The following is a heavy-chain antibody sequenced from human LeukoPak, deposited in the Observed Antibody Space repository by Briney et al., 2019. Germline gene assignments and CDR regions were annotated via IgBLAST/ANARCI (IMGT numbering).Heavy chain of an antibody. CDR1: GFTFSSYA. CDR2: ISSNGGST. J-gene: IGHJ5*02. D-gene: IGHD3-3*01. CDR3: ARSSGSLLYYDFWSAPPDWFDP. Sequence: GGSLRLSCAASGFTFSSYAMHWVRQAPGKGLEYVSAISSNGGSTYYANSVKGRFTISRDNSKNTLYLQMGSLRAEDMAVYYCARSSGSLLYYDFWSAPPDWFDPWGQGTLVTVSS. V-gene: IGHV3-64*01.